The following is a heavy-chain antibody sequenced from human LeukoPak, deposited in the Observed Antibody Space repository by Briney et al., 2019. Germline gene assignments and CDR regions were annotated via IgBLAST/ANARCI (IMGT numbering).Heavy chain of an antibody. CDR2: IYYSGST. CDR3: ARDRYCSSTSCYVAFDI. J-gene: IGHJ3*02. D-gene: IGHD2-2*01. Sequence: SETLSLTCTVSGGSISSHYWSWIRQPPGKGLEWIGYIYYSGSTNCNPSLKSRVTISVDTSKNQFSLKLSSVTAADTAVYYCARDRYCSSTSCYVAFDIWGQGTMVTVSS. V-gene: IGHV4-59*11. CDR1: GGSISSHY.